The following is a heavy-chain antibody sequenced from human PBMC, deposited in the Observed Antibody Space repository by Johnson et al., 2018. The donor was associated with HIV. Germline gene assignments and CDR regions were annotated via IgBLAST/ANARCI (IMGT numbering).Heavy chain of an antibody. V-gene: IGHV3-30*03. Sequence: VQLVESGGGLVQPGGSLRLSCAASGFTVSSNYISWVRQAPGKGLEWVSVISYDGSNKSYADSVKGRFTISRDNSKNTLYLQMNSLRAGDTAVYYCARGSGYCSGGSCKGAVAFDIWGQGTMVTVSS. D-gene: IGHD2-15*01. CDR1: GFTVSSNY. CDR2: ISYDGSNK. J-gene: IGHJ3*02. CDR3: ARGSGYCSGGSCKGAVAFDI.